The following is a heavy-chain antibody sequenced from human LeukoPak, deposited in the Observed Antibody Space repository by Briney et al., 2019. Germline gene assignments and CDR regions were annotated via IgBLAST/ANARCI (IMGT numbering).Heavy chain of an antibody. CDR3: AKGPGYSGYGDY. J-gene: IGHJ4*02. D-gene: IGHD5-12*01. CDR1: GFTFSSYA. CDR2: ISGSGGST. Sequence: GGSLRLSCAASGFTFSSYAMSWVRQAPGKGLEWVSAISGSGGSTYYADSVKGRFTITRDNSKNTLYLQMNSLRAEDTAVYYCAKGPGYSGYGDYWGQGTLVTVSS. V-gene: IGHV3-23*01.